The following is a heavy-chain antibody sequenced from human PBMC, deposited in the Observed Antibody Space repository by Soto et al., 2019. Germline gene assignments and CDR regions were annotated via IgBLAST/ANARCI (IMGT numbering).Heavy chain of an antibody. Sequence: SETLSLTCTVSGGSISTYYWSWIRQPPGGTLEWIGYIYASGATTYSPSLESRVTMSVDMPNNEFSLELTSLTAADTAVYYCARSHSFDGSIYHYYFDFWGQGTLVTVSS. CDR1: GGSISTYY. J-gene: IGHJ4*02. D-gene: IGHD3-10*01. CDR3: ARSHSFDGSIYHYYFDF. V-gene: IGHV4-59*01. CDR2: IYASGAT.